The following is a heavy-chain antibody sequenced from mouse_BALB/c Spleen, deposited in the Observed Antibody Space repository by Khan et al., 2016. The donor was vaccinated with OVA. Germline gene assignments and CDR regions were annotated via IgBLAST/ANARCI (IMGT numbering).Heavy chain of an antibody. V-gene: IGHV1-4*01. CDR2: INPSNGYI. D-gene: IGHD2-14*01. Sequence: QVQPKLPGAQLARPGASVKMSCKASGYTFTSYTIHCIKKRPGQGLEWIGYINPSNGYINYNQKFKDKDTLTTDKSSTTAYPPLSSLTSDDSAVFNCVRDGAYHRNDGWFAYWGQGTLVTVSA. CDR3: VRDGAYHRNDGWFAY. CDR1: GYTFTSYT. J-gene: IGHJ3*01.